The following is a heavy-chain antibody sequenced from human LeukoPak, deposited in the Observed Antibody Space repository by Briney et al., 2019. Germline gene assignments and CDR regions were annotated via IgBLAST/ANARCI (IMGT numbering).Heavy chain of an antibody. V-gene: IGHV4-59*01. D-gene: IGHD3-9*01. CDR3: ARDRAFLTGLWGNWFDP. J-gene: IGHJ5*02. Sequence: SETLSLXCTVSGGSISSYYWSWIRQPPGKGLEWIGYIYYSGSTNYNPSLKSRVTISVDTSKNQFSLKLSSVTAADTAVYYCARDRAFLTGLWGNWFDPWGQGTLVTVSS. CDR1: GGSISSYY. CDR2: IYYSGST.